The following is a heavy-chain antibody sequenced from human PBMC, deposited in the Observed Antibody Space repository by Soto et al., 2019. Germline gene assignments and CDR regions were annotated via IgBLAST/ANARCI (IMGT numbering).Heavy chain of an antibody. V-gene: IGHV4-39*01. CDR3: ATSSGPWRAIFDY. J-gene: IGHJ4*02. CDR2: IYYSGST. D-gene: IGHD6-19*01. CDR1: CGSISSSSYY. Sequence: QLQLQESGPGLVKPSETLSLTCTVSCGSISSSSYYWGWIRQPPGKGLEWIGSIYYSGSTYYNPTLKGGVSISVDTSKNQCPLKLSSVTAADTAVYYSATSSGPWRAIFDYWGQGTLVTVSS.